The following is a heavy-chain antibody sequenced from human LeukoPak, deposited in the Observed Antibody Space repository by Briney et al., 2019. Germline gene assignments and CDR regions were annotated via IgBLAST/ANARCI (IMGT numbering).Heavy chain of an antibody. J-gene: IGHJ6*03. D-gene: IGHD3-3*01. V-gene: IGHV1-18*01. CDR1: GYTFTSYG. CDR3: ARDPAPYDFCSGYYMTYYYYYMDV. CDR2: ISAYNGNT. Sequence: ASVKVSCKASGYTFTSYGISWVRQAPGQGLEWMGWISAYNGNTNYAQKLQGRVTMTTDTSTSTAYMELRSLRSDDTAVYYYARDPAPYDFCSGYYMTYYYYYMDVWGKGTTVTVSS.